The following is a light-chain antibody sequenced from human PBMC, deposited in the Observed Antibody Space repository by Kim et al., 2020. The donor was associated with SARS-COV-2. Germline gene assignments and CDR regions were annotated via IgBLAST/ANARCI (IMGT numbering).Light chain of an antibody. CDR2: AVD. CDR3: CSYAVGASYV. CDR1: RSDVGTYYL. Sequence: QSALTQPASVSASPGQSITISCTGTRSDVGTYYLVSWYQQHPGKAPKLMIHAVDERPSGVSSRFSGSKSDNTASLTISGLQAEDEADYYCCSYAVGASYVFGTGTKVTVL. V-gene: IGLV2-23*02. J-gene: IGLJ1*01.